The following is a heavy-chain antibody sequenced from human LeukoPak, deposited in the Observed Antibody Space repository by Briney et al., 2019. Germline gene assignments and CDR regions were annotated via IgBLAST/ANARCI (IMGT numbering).Heavy chain of an antibody. CDR3: VRGIEHDYGDYYY. V-gene: IGHV1-2*02. CDR2: INPNSGGT. D-gene: IGHD4-17*01. CDR1: GYTFTDYY. J-gene: IGHJ4*02. Sequence: ASVKVSCKASGYTFTDYYVHWVRQAPGQGLDWMGWINPNSGGTVYAQKFQGRVTMTSDTSISTAYMELNRLRSDDTAVYYCVRGIEHDYGDYYYWGQGTLVTVSS.